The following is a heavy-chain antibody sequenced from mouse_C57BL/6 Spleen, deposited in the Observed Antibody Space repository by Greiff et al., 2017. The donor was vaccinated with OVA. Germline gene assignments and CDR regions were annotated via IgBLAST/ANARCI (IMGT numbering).Heavy chain of an antibody. CDR2: INYDGSST. V-gene: IGHV5-16*01. J-gene: IGHJ1*03. CDR3: ARYYYSNYVGYFDV. D-gene: IGHD2-5*01. Sequence: EVKLVESEGGLVQPGSSMKLSCTASGFTFSDYYMAWVRQVPEKGLEWVANINYDGSSTYYLDSLKSRFIISRDNAKNILYLQMSSLKSEDTATYYCARYYYSNYVGYFDVWGTGTTVTVSS. CDR1: GFTFSDYY.